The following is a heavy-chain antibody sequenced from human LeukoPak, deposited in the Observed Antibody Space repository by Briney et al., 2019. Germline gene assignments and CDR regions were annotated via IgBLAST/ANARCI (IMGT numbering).Heavy chain of an antibody. Sequence: GGSLRLSCAASGFTFSSYGMHWVRQAPGKGLEWVSVVYSGGSTYYADSVKGRFTISRDNSKNTLYLQMNSLRAEDTAVYYCARGGHYYDSSGYYYFDYWGQGTLVTVSS. J-gene: IGHJ4*02. V-gene: IGHV3-53*01. CDR3: ARGGHYYDSSGYYYFDY. CDR2: VYSGGST. D-gene: IGHD3-22*01. CDR1: GFTFSSYG.